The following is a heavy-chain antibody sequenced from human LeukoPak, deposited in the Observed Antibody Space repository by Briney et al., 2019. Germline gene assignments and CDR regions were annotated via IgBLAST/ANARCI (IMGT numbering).Heavy chain of an antibody. V-gene: IGHV1-2*02. D-gene: IGHD3-10*01. CDR2: INPNSGDT. Sequence: GASVKVSCKASGYTFTGYYMHWVRQAPGQGLEWMGWINPNSGDTNYAQEFQGRVTMTSDTSISTAYVELSRLTSDDTAMYYCARGHYGSGSQGSDYWGQGTLVTVSS. J-gene: IGHJ4*02. CDR1: GYTFTGYY. CDR3: ARGHYGSGSQGSDY.